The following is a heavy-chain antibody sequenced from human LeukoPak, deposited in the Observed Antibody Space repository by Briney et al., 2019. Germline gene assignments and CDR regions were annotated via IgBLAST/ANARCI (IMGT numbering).Heavy chain of an antibody. CDR2: IILIFGTA. V-gene: IGHV1-69*13. J-gene: IGHJ4*02. D-gene: IGHD3-22*01. CDR3: ARYYYDSSGYYYFDY. CDR1: GGTFSSYA. Sequence: SVKVSCKASGGTFSSYAISWVRQAPGQGLEWMGGIILIFGTANYAQKFQGRVTITADESTSTAYMELSSLRSEDTAVYYCARYYYDSSGYYYFDYWGQGTLVTVSS.